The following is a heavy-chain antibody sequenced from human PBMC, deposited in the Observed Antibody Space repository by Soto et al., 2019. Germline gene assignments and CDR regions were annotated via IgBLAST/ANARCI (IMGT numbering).Heavy chain of an antibody. Sequence: SETLSLPCTVSGGTFSSYYCDWIRQPPGKGLERIGHVSYSGITYYTPSLKSRVIISVDTSQNECSLSLTPVTAADTAVYSCARRGWRYWY. CDR1: GGTFSSYY. V-gene: IGHV4-59*01. CDR2: VSYSGIT. D-gene: IGHD2-15*01. J-gene: IGHJ2*01. CDR3: ARRGWRYWY.